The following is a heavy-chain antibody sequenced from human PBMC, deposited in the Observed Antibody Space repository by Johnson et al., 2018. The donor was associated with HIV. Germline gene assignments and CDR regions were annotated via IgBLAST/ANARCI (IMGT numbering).Heavy chain of an antibody. V-gene: IGHV3-15*01. Sequence: VQLVESGGRVVQPGGSLRLSCAASGFTFSNYGMHWVRQAPGKGLEWVGCVKSKTDGETTDYVAPVKGRFTISRDDSKNTLYLQMNSLRGEDTAVYYCTTGLTILLVVILDAFDIWGQGTMVTVSS. D-gene: IGHD3-3*01. CDR1: GFTFSNYG. J-gene: IGHJ3*02. CDR3: TTGLTILLVVILDAFDI. CDR2: VKSKTDGETT.